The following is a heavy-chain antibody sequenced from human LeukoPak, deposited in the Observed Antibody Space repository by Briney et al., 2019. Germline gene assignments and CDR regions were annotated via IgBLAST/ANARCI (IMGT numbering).Heavy chain of an antibody. J-gene: IGHJ4*02. CDR1: GYTFTSYA. CDR2: INAGNGNT. Sequence: ASVKVSCKASGYTFTSYAMHWVRQAPGQRLEWMGWINAGNGNTKYSQKFQGRVTITRDTSASTAYMELSSLRAEDTAMYYCARDQQLEPFHYWGQGTLVTVSS. CDR3: ARDQQLEPFHY. D-gene: IGHD1-1*01. V-gene: IGHV1-3*01.